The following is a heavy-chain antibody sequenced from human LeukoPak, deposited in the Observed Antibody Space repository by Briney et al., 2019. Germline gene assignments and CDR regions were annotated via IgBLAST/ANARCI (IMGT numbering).Heavy chain of an antibody. CDR2: INQHGSER. Sequence: GGSLRLSCAASGFTFSTYWMTCVRQAPGKGLEWVANINQHGSERYYVDSVKGRFTISRDNAKNSLYVQMNSLRVEDTAVYYCARGGTRRPSPSDFWGQGTLVTVSS. V-gene: IGHV3-7*04. D-gene: IGHD1-1*01. J-gene: IGHJ4*02. CDR1: GFTFSTYW. CDR3: ARGGTRRPSPSDF.